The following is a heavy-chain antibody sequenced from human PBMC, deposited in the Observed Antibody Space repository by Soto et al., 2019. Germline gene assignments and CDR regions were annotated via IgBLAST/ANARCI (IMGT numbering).Heavy chain of an antibody. Sequence: FSVEVAWKGAGGSLSRYAISWLRQAPRQGLEWMGGIIPIFGTANYAQKFQGRVTITADKSTSTAYMELSSLRSEDTAVYYCARGLSVGMITNYYYGIGIRAQQTT. V-gene: IGHV1-69*06. CDR1: GGSLSRYA. CDR2: IIPIFGTA. D-gene: IGHD2-21*01. CDR3: ARGLSVGMITNYYYGIGI. J-gene: IGHJ6*02.